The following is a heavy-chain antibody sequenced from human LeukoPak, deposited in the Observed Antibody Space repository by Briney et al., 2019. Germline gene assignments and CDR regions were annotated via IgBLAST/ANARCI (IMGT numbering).Heavy chain of an antibody. CDR2: INPNSGNT. J-gene: IGHJ4*02. CDR1: GYIFTSYD. CDR3: ARTDQDYYDSAGFDY. Sequence: ASVKVSCKASGYIFTSYDINWVRQATGQGLEWMGWINPNSGNTGYAQKFQGRVTITRNTPISTAYMELSSLRSEDTAVYYCARTDQDYYDSAGFDYWGQGTLVTVSS. D-gene: IGHD3-22*01. V-gene: IGHV1-8*03.